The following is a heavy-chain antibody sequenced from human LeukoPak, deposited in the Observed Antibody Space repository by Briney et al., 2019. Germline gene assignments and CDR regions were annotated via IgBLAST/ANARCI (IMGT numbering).Heavy chain of an antibody. J-gene: IGHJ4*02. CDR2: IYHSGST. CDR3: AGELTTVTTQSY. D-gene: IGHD4-17*01. CDR1: GGSISSGGYY. V-gene: IGHV4-30-2*01. Sequence: SQTLSLTCTVSGGSISSGGYYWSWIRQPPGKGLEWIGYIYHSGSTYYNPSLKSRVTISVDRSKNQFSLKLSSVTAADTAVYYCAGELTTVTTQSYWGQGTLVTVSS.